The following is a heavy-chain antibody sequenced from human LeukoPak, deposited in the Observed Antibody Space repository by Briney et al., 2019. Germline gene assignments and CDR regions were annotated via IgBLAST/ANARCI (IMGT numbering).Heavy chain of an antibody. CDR1: GFTFSSYA. Sequence: GGSLRLSCAASGFTFSSYAMSWVRQAPGKGLEWVSAISGSGGSTYYADSAKGRFTISRDNSKNTLYLQMNSLRAEDTAVYYCAKDVCSSWPYYYYYYGMDVWGKGTTVTVSS. V-gene: IGHV3-23*01. CDR3: AKDVCSSWPYYYYYYGMDV. J-gene: IGHJ6*04. CDR2: ISGSGGST. D-gene: IGHD6-13*01.